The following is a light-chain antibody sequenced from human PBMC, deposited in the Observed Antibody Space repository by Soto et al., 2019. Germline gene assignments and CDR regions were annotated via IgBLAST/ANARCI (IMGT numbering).Light chain of an antibody. CDR3: QQHNQWPIT. Sequence: EIVLTQSPGTLSLSPGERATLSCRASQSVSSSHLAWYQQKPGQAPRLLIYGASTRVTGIPPRFSGSGSGTEFTLTINSLQSEDSAVYYCQQHNQWPITFGQGTRLEIK. CDR2: GAS. V-gene: IGKV3-15*01. J-gene: IGKJ5*01. CDR1: QSVSSSH.